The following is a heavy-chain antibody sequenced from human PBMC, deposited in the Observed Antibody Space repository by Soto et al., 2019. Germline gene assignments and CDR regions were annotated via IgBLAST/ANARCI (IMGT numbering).Heavy chain of an antibody. J-gene: IGHJ6*03. CDR1: GFTFSSYA. Sequence: GGSLRLSCAASGFTFSSYAMSWVRQAPGKGLEWVSAISGSGGSTYYADSVKGRFTISRDNSKNTLYLQMNSLRAEDTAVYYCAKILTGYYGSNYMYVWGKGTTVTVSS. D-gene: IGHD3-10*01. CDR3: AKILTGYYGSNYMYV. V-gene: IGHV3-23*01. CDR2: ISGSGGST.